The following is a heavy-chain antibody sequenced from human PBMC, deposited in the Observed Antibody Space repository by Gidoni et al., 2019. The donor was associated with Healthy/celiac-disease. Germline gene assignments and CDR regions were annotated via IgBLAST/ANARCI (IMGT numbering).Heavy chain of an antibody. CDR1: GFTFSSYA. CDR3: AKRWNSRFLEWLLFNAFDI. CDR2: ISGSGGST. Sequence: EVQLLESGGGLVQPGGSVRLSCAASGFTFSSYAMSWVRQAPGKGLEGVSAISGSGGSTYYADSVKGRFTISRDNSKNTLYLQMNSLRAEDTAVYYCAKRWNSRFLEWLLFNAFDIWGQGTMVTVSS. D-gene: IGHD3-3*01. V-gene: IGHV3-23*01. J-gene: IGHJ3*02.